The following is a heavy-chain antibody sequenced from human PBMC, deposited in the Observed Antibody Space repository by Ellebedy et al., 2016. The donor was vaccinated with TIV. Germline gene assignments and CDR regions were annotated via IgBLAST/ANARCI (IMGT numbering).Heavy chain of an antibody. V-gene: IGHV4-59*01. CDR3: ARDSKKGWAFDI. CDR2: IYYTGNT. J-gene: IGHJ3*02. CDR1: GGSISRYY. Sequence: SETLSLTCSVSGGSISRYYWTWIRQPPGKGLEWIGYIYYTGNTDYSPSLKSRVTMAVDRSRNQISLKLNSVTAADTAMYYCARDSKKGWAFDIWGQGTMVTVSS. D-gene: IGHD5-24*01.